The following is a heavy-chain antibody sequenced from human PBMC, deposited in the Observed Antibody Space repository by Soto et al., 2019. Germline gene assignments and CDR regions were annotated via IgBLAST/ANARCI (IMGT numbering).Heavy chain of an antibody. CDR2: INHSGST. CDR1: GGSCSSYY. Sequence: PSETLSLTCAVYGGSCSSYYWSWICQPPGKGLEWIGEINHSGSTNYNPSLKSRVTISVDTSKNQFSLKLSSVTAADTAVYYCAREGYDFWSGYGDYWSQGTLVTVSS. D-gene: IGHD3-3*01. J-gene: IGHJ4*02. CDR3: AREGYDFWSGYGDY. V-gene: IGHV4-34*01.